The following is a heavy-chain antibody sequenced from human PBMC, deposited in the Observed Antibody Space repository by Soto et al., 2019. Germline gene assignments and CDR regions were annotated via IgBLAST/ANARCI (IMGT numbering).Heavy chain of an antibody. D-gene: IGHD2-2*01. CDR2: INSDGSNT. CDR1: GFTISTFW. J-gene: IGHJ5*02. CDR3: ARDDFTMPSGP. V-gene: IGHV3-74*01. Sequence: GGSLRLSCAASGFTISTFWMHWFRQGPGKGLVWVSRINSDGSNTIYADSVKGRFTISRDNAKNTLYLQMNSLSAGDTAVYYCARDDFTMPSGPWGQGTLVTVSS.